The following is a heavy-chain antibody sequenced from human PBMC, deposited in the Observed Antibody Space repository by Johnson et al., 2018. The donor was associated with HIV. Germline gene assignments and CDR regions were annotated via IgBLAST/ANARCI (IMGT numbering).Heavy chain of an antibody. V-gene: IGHV3-66*01. Sequence: VLLVESGGGLVQPGGSLRLSCAASGFDVSKNYLTWVRQAPGKGLEWVSIIYSGGNTYYADSVKGRFTISRDNSKNSLFLQMNSLRVEDTAVYYCARSGGYPNAFDMWGQGTLVTVPA. CDR1: GFDVSKNY. CDR2: IYSGGNT. J-gene: IGHJ3*02. D-gene: IGHD6-13*01. CDR3: ARSGGYPNAFDM.